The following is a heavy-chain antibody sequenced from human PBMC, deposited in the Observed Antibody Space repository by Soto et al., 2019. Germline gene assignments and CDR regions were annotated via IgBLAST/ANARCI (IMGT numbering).Heavy chain of an antibody. J-gene: IGHJ4*02. CDR2: VSGSVGGT. CDR3: AKEAFDSTVTTYFDS. V-gene: IGHV3-23*01. CDR1: GFTSSRFA. D-gene: IGHD4-17*01. Sequence: GGSLRLSCVASGFTSSRFAMNWVRQAPGKGLEWVSAVSGSVGGTYYADSVKGRFTISRDKPKNTLYLQMNSLRAEDTAVYYCAKEAFDSTVTTYFDSWGQGTLVTVSS.